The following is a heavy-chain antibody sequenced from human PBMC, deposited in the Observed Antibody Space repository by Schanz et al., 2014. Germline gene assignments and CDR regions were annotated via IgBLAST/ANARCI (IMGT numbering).Heavy chain of an antibody. J-gene: IGHJ4*02. CDR1: GITFSSHS. V-gene: IGHV3-30*18. D-gene: IGHD3-10*01. Sequence: AHLVESGGGLVKPGGSLTLSCAASGITFSSHSFNWVRQAPGKGLEWVGVISYDGSKKSYADSVKGRFTISRDNSKNSLYLQMNSLRAEDTAVYYCAKYRGYYRVSGSYRELEYWGQGTLVTVSS. CDR3: AKYRGYYRVSGSYRELEY. CDR2: ISYDGSKK.